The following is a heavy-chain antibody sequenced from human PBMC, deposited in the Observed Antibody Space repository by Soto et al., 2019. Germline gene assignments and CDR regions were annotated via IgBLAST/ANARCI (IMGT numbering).Heavy chain of an antibody. CDR3: ARAGGSGSYADFDY. J-gene: IGHJ4*02. CDR2: ISAYNGNI. V-gene: IGHV1-18*01. D-gene: IGHD3-10*01. Sequence: QVQMVQSGAEVKKPGASVKVSCKASGYTFTSYGVSWVRQAPGQGFEWMGWISAYNGNIDYAQKFQGRVTLTTATSTSTTYMELRSLRFDDTAVYYCARAGGSGSYADFDYWGQGTLVTVSS. CDR1: GYTFTSYG.